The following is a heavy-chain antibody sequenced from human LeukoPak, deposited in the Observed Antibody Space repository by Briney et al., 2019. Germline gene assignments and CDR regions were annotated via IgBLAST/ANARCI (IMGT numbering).Heavy chain of an antibody. V-gene: IGHV3-33*08. CDR2: IWYDGSNK. CDR3: ARAGGVYDYSNNYYGMDV. D-gene: IGHD4-4*01. Sequence: GGALRLSCAASGLSFSSYIMIGVGQAAGRGLAGVAVIWYDGSNKYYAASVKGRLTISRDNSKNTLYLQMNSLRAEDTAVYYCARAGGVYDYSNNYYGMDVWGQGTTVTVSS. CDR1: GLSFSSYI. J-gene: IGHJ6*02.